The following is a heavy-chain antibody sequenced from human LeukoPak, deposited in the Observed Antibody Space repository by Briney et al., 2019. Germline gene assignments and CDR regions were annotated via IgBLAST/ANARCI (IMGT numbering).Heavy chain of an antibody. D-gene: IGHD4-17*01. CDR2: IGTASDT. J-gene: IGHJ5*02. V-gene: IGHV3-13*01. CDR1: GFTFSSYD. Sequence: PGGSLRLSCAASGFTFSSYDMHWVRQATGKGLEWVSAIGTASDTYYPGSVKGRFTISRENAKNSLYLQMNSLRAGDTAVYYCARGGSMTTVTTRNNWFDPWGQGTLVTVSS. CDR3: ARGGSMTTVTTRNNWFDP.